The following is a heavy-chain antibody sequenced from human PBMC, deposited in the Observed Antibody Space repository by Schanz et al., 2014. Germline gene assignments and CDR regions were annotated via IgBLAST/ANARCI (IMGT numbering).Heavy chain of an antibody. CDR1: GFTFSTYA. V-gene: IGHV3-23*04. CDR3: ARADYSSSWNGFDI. D-gene: IGHD6-13*01. Sequence: EVQLVESGGGLVQPGGSLRLSCATSGFTFSTYAMSWVRQAPGKGLEWVSGISGLGEATFYSDSVKGRFTISRDSSKNTLYLQMNSLRGDDTAVYYCARADYSSSWNGFDIWGQGTMVTVSS. J-gene: IGHJ3*02. CDR2: ISGLGEAT.